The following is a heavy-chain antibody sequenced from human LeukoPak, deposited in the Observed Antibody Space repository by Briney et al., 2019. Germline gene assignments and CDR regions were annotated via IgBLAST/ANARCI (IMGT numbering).Heavy chain of an antibody. CDR3: AKDPRYCSSTSCVDY. CDR2: ISGSGGST. V-gene: IGHV3-23*01. J-gene: IGHJ4*02. D-gene: IGHD2-2*01. CDR1: GFTFSSYA. Sequence: PGGSLRLSCAASGFTFSSYAMSWVRQAPGKGLEWVSAISGSGGSTYYADSVKGRFTISRDNSKNTLYLQMNSLRAEDTAVYYCAKDPRYCSSTSCVDYWGQGTLVTASS.